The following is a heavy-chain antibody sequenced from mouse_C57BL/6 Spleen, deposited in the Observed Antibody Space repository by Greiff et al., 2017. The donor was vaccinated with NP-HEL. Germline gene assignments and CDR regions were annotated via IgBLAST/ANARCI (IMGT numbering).Heavy chain of an antibody. CDR1: GFTFSSYA. Sequence: DVMLVESGGGLVKPGGSLKLSCAASGFTFSSYAMSWVRQTPEKRLEWVATISDGGSYTYYPDNVKGRFTISRDNAKNNLYLQMSHLKSEDTAMYYCARDLDYLYAMDYWGQGTSVTVSS. V-gene: IGHV5-4*01. CDR2: ISDGGSYT. D-gene: IGHD1-1*01. J-gene: IGHJ4*01. CDR3: ARDLDYLYAMDY.